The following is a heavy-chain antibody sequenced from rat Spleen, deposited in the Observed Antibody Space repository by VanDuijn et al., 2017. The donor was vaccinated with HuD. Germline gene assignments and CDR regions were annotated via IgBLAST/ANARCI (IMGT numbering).Heavy chain of an antibody. D-gene: IGHD1-1*01. CDR1: GFNFNDYY. Sequence: EVKLVESGGGLVQPGRSLKLSCAASGFNFNDYYMGWVRQAPGKGLEWIGEINKDSSIINYSPSFKDKFTIPRDNAQNTLYLQMSKLGSEDTAIYYCASSGDYSDYWGQGVMVTVSS. CDR3: ASSGDYSDY. J-gene: IGHJ2*01. V-gene: IGHV4-2*01. CDR2: INKDSSII.